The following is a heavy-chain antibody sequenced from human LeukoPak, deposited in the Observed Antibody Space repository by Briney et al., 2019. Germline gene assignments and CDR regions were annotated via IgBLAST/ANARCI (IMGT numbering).Heavy chain of an antibody. CDR1: GGSLSSYY. V-gene: IGHV4-59*01. CDR3: ARGLPHGGGWYGTFDQ. CDR2: IHYSGST. Sequence: PSETLSLTCTVSGGSLSSYYWSWIRQPPGKGLEWIGYIHYSGSTNYNPSLKSRVTISVDTSKNQFSLKLSSVTAADTAVYYCARGLPHGGGWYGTFDQWGQGTLVTVSS. J-gene: IGHJ4*02. D-gene: IGHD6-19*01.